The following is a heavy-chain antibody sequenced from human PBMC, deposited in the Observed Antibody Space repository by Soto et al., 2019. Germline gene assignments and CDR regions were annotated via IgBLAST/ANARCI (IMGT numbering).Heavy chain of an antibody. CDR3: AGPAVPAAIGYYYYGMDV. V-gene: IGHV1-2*02. Sequence: ASVKVSCKASGYTFTGYYMHWVRQAPGQGLEWMGWINPNSGGTNYAQKFQGRVTMTRDTSISTAYMELSRLRSDDTAVYYCAGPAVPAAIGYYYYGMDVWGQGTTVTVSS. J-gene: IGHJ6*02. CDR2: INPNSGGT. CDR1: GYTFTGYY. D-gene: IGHD2-2*02.